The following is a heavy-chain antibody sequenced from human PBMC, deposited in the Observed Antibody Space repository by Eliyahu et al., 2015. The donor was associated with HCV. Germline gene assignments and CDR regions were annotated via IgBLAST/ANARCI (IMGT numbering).Heavy chain of an antibody. J-gene: IGHJ5*02. Sequence: QVQLQESGPGLVKPSETLSLTCTVSGXSISAYSWSWIRQPPGKGLEWIGDIHYSGSANYNPSLKSRVTISVDTSKNQFSLKLSSVTAADTAVYYCASGGGGIAVTGTGGWFDPWGQGTLVTVSS. V-gene: IGHV4-59*01. D-gene: IGHD6-19*01. CDR1: GXSISAYS. CDR2: IHYSGSA. CDR3: ASGGGGIAVTGTGGWFDP.